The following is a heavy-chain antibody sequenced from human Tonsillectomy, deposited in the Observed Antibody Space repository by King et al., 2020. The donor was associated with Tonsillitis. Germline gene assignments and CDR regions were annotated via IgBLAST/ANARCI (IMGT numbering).Heavy chain of an antibody. CDR3: AKDRIRWYGSGSSYFDY. J-gene: IGHJ4*02. CDR1: GFTFSSYG. V-gene: IGHV3-30*18. D-gene: IGHD3-10*01. Sequence: QLVQSGGGVVQPGRSLRLSCAASGFTFSSYGMHWVRQAPGKGLEWVAVISYDGSNKYYADSVKGRFTISRDNSKNTLYLQMNSLRAEDTAVYYCAKDRIRWYGSGSSYFDYWGQGTLVTVSS. CDR2: ISYDGSNK.